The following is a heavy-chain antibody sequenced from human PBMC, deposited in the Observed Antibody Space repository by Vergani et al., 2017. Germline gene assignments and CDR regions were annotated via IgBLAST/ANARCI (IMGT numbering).Heavy chain of an antibody. CDR2: IWYDGSNK. D-gene: IGHD6-13*01. CDR3: ARDSDSSSPAIDY. CDR1: GFTFSSYG. J-gene: IGHJ4*02. V-gene: IGHV3-33*01. Sequence: QVQLVESGGGVVQPGRSLRLSCGASGFTFSSYGMHWVRQAPGKGLEWVAVIWYDGSNKYYADSVKGRFTISRDNSKNTLYLQMNSLRAEDTAVYYCARDSDSSSPAIDYWGQGTLVTVAS.